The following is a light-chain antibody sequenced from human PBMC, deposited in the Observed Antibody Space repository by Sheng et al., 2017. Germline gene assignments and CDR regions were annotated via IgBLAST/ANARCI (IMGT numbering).Light chain of an antibody. J-gene: IGLJ2*01. Sequence: QSALTQPASVSGSPGQSITISCTGTSNDVGGNNYVSWYQQHPGKAPKLLIYSVNSRPSGVSNRFSGSKSGNTAPLTISGLQAEDEGDYYCSAYTVTSTKLFGGGTKVTVL. CDR3: SAYTVTSTKL. V-gene: IGLV2-14*03. CDR1: SNDVGGNNY. CDR2: SVN.